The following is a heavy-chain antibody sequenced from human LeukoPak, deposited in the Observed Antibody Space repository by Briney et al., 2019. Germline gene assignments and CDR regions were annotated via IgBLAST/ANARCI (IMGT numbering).Heavy chain of an antibody. CDR3: ARDQICSSTSCYQGASYYYYMDV. Sequence: PWETLSLTCTVSGGSISSYYWSWIRQPPGKGLEWIGYIYCSGGTNYNPSLKSRVTISVDTYKNQFSLKLSSVTAADTAVYYCARDQICSSTSCYQGASYYYYMDVWGKGTTVTVSS. V-gene: IGHV4-59*01. CDR2: IYCSGGT. D-gene: IGHD2-2*01. J-gene: IGHJ6*03. CDR1: GGSISSYY.